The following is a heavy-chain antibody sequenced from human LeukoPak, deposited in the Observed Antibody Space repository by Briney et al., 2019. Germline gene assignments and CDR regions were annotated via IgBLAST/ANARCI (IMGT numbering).Heavy chain of an antibody. CDR1: GAPITYY. CDR2: VHRDGYT. D-gene: IGHD6-19*01. V-gene: IGHV4-59*04. J-gene: IGHJ6*03. Sequence: SGTLSLTCTVSGAPITYYWSWVRQPPGKGLEWIGEVHRDGYTNYNPSLESRVTMSVDTSKNQFFLKLNSVTAADTAVYYCARISSDWPHYYMDVWGKGTTVTVSS. CDR3: ARISSDWPHYYMDV.